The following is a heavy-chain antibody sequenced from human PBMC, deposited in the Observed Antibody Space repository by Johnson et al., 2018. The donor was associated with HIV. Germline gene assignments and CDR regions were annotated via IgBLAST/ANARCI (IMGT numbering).Heavy chain of an antibody. D-gene: IGHD1-1*01. V-gene: IGHV3-30*04. Sequence: QVQLVESGGGRVQPGGSLRLSCAASGFTFSSYAMHWVRQAPGKGLEWVAVISYDGSNKYYADSVKGRFTIYRDNSKNTLYLQMNSLSAEDTAVYCCAKDWYNWNDGGGYCALDIWGQVTMSPSLQ. CDR2: ISYDGSNK. CDR3: AKDWYNWNDGGGYCALDI. J-gene: IGHJ3*02. CDR1: GFTFSSYA.